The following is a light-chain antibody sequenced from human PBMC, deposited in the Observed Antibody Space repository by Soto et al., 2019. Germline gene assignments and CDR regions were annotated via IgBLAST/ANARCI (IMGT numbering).Light chain of an antibody. V-gene: IGLV1-40*01. CDR3: QSYDSSLSGSRV. J-gene: IGLJ1*01. CDR1: SSNIRAGYD. Sequence: QSVLTQPPSVSGAPGQRVTISCTGSSSNIRAGYDVHWYQQLPGTAPKLLIYHNSNRPSGVPDRFSGSKSGTSASLAITGLQAEDEADYYCQSYDSSLSGSRVFGTGTKVTVL. CDR2: HNS.